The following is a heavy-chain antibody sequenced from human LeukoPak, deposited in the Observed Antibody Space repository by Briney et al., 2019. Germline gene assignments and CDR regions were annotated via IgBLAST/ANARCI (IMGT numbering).Heavy chain of an antibody. D-gene: IGHD6-19*01. V-gene: IGHV3-23*01. CDR3: AKDHSSGWPIDY. Sequence: GGSLRLSCAASGFTFSNYGMSWVRQAPGKGLEWVSTISGSGGSTYYADSVKGRFTISRDNSKNTLYLQMNSLRAEDTAVYYCAKDHSSGWPIDYWGQGTLVTVSS. CDR1: GFTFSNYG. J-gene: IGHJ4*02. CDR2: ISGSGGST.